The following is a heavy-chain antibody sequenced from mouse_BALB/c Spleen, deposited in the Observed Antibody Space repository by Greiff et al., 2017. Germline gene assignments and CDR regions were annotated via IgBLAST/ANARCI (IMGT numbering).Heavy chain of an antibody. D-gene: IGHD4-1*02. CDR3: AREATGAWFAY. V-gene: IGHV1-87*01. Sequence: QVQLQQSGAELARPGASVKLSCKASGYTFTSSCMHWVKQRPGQGLEWIGAISPGDGDTRYTQKFKGKATLTADKSSSTAYMQLSSLASEDSAVYYCAREATGAWFAYWGQGTLVTVSA. CDR2: ISPGDGDT. J-gene: IGHJ3*01. CDR1: GYTFTSSC.